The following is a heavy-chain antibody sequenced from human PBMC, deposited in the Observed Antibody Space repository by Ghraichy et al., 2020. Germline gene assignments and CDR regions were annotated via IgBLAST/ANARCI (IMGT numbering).Heavy chain of an antibody. Sequence: GGSLRLSCAASGFTVSSNYMSWVRQAPGKGLEWVSVIYSGGNTYYADSVKGRFTISRDNFKNTLYLQMNSLRAEDTAVYYCARDGYCSSTSCYRGQFDPWGQGTLVTVSS. V-gene: IGHV3-53*01. CDR1: GFTVSSNY. D-gene: IGHD2-2*03. J-gene: IGHJ5*02. CDR2: IYSGGNT. CDR3: ARDGYCSSTSCYRGQFDP.